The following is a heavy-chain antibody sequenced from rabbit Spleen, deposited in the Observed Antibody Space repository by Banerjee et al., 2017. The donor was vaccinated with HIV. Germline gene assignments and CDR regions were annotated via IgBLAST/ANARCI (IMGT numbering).Heavy chain of an antibody. CDR2: IETSSGTS. CDR1: GFSFSGSYW. V-gene: IGHV1S43*01. CDR3: ARADGSGSAHYNL. D-gene: IGHD4-2*01. J-gene: IGHJ4*01. Sequence: QEQLEESGGDLVKPEGSLTLTCTASGFSFSGSYWICWVRQAPGKGLESIACIETSSGTSYYASWAKGRFTITRSTSLNTVDLKVTSLTAADTATYFCARADGSGSAHYNLWGQGTLVTVS.